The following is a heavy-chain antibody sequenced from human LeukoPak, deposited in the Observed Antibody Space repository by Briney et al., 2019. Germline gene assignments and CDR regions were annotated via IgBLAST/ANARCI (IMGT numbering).Heavy chain of an antibody. CDR2: INPNSGGT. J-gene: IGHJ4*02. V-gene: IGHV1-2*02. CDR3: ARESVERWLQSFDY. D-gene: IGHD5-24*01. CDR1: GYTFTGYY. Sequence: ASVKVSCKASGYTFTGYYMHWVRQAPGQGLEWMGWINPNSGGTNYAQKFQGRVTMTRDMSTSTVYMELSSLRSEDTAVYYCARESVERWLQSFDYWGQGTLVTASS.